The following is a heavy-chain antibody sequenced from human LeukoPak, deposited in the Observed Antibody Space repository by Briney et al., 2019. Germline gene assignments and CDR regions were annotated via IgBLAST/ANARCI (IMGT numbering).Heavy chain of an antibody. J-gene: IGHJ4*02. CDR3: ARGARWAYYFDY. Sequence: PGESLRLSCTASGFTFSDYYMSWIRQTPGKGLEWLSYISTRDNTIQYADSVKGRFTISRDNANNSVFLQMDNLRAEDSAIYYCARGARWAYYFDYWGQGSLVTVSS. V-gene: IGHV3-11*01. CDR1: GFTFSDYY. D-gene: IGHD4-23*01. CDR2: ISTRDNTI.